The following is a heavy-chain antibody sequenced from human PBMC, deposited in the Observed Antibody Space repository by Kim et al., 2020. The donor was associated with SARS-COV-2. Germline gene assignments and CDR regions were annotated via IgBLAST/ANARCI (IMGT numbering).Heavy chain of an antibody. CDR3: ARDIRFGELLVDY. V-gene: IGHV3-33*01. CDR1: GFTFSSYG. D-gene: IGHD3-10*01. J-gene: IGHJ4*02. CDR2: IWYDGSNK. Sequence: GGSLRLSCAASGFTFSSYGMHWVRQAPGKGLEWVAVIWYDGSNKYYADSVKGRFTISRVNSKNTLYLQMNSLRAEDTAVYYCARDIRFGELLVDYWGQGTLVTVSS.